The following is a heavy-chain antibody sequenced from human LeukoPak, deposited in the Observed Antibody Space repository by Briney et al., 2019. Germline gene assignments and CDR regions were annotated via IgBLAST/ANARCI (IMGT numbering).Heavy chain of an antibody. Sequence: GRSLRLSCAASGFTFSDYSMNWVRQAPGKGLEWVSSISSTSSYIYYADSVKGRFTISRDNAKNSLYLQMNSLRAEDTAVYYCARDRYYDFWSGYYGSQYYFDYWGQGTLVTVSS. D-gene: IGHD3-3*01. V-gene: IGHV3-21*04. J-gene: IGHJ4*02. CDR2: ISSTSSYI. CDR1: GFTFSDYS. CDR3: ARDRYYDFWSGYYGSQYYFDY.